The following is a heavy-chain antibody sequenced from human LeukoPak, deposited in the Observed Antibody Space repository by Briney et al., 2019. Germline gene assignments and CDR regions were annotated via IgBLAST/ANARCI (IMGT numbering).Heavy chain of an antibody. J-gene: IGHJ4*02. Sequence: SETLSLTCSVSGASLSNSDYYWGWIRQPPGKGLEWIGSIYYSGRIYYNPPLKSRVTISMDTSNNQFSLKLSSVTAADTAVYYCARRGGQYDYSIDYWGQGTLVTVSS. CDR1: GASLSNSDYY. CDR2: IYYSGRI. CDR3: ARRGGQYDYSIDY. V-gene: IGHV4-39*01. D-gene: IGHD4-11*01.